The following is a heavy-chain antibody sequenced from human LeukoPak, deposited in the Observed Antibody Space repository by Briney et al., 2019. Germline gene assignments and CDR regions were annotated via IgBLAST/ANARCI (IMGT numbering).Heavy chain of an antibody. V-gene: IGHV3-15*01. J-gene: IGHJ3*02. Sequence: GGSLRLSCAASGFTFSNAWMSWVRQAPGKGLEWVGRIKSKTDGGTTDYAAPVKGRFTISRDDSKNTLYLQMNSLKTEDTAVYYCARWELSHDAFDIWGQGTMVTVSS. CDR2: IKSKTDGGTT. CDR1: GFTFSNAW. CDR3: ARWELSHDAFDI. D-gene: IGHD1-26*01.